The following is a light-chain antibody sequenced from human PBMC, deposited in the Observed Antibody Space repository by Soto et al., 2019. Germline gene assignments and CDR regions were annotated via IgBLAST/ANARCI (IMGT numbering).Light chain of an antibody. CDR1: QSISTY. CDR3: QQSYNSPWT. J-gene: IGKJ1*01. Sequence: DIQMTQSPSSLSASVRDRVTITCRASQSISTYLNWYQQKPGKVPKLLIYAASTLQSGVPSRFRGSGSGTDFTLTISSLQPEDCATFYCQQSYNSPWTFAQGTKVEIK. CDR2: AAS. V-gene: IGKV1-39*01.